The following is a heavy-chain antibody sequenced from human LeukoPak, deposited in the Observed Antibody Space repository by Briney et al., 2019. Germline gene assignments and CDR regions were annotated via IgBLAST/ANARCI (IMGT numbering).Heavy chain of an antibody. D-gene: IGHD5-18*01. CDR3: ARDGYSYAYFDY. J-gene: IGHJ4*02. V-gene: IGHV3-33*01. Sequence: PGGSLRLSCAASGFTFSSYGMHWVRQAPGKGLEWVAVIWYDGSNKYYADSVKGRFTISRDNSKNPLYLQMNRLRAEDPAVYYWARDGYSYAYFDYWGQGTLVTVSS. CDR1: GFTFSSYG. CDR2: IWYDGSNK.